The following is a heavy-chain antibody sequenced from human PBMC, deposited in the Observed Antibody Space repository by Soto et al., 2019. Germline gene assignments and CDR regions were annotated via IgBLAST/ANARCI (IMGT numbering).Heavy chain of an antibody. Sequence: SLRLSCGSAGFTFSSYAMSCVRQAPGKGLEWVSAISVSGGRTNYADSVRGRFIISRDNSKNTLYLQMNSLRAEDTAVYYCAKDPPTIAYWYFDLWGRGTLVTVSS. J-gene: IGHJ2*01. CDR2: ISVSGGRT. V-gene: IGHV3-23*01. CDR3: AKDPPTIAYWYFDL. D-gene: IGHD3-9*01. CDR1: GFTFSSYA.